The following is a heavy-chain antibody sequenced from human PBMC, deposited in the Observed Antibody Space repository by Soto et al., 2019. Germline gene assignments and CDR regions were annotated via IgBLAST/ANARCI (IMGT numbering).Heavy chain of an antibody. CDR3: ARSQALDY. CDR2: IYPGDSDI. J-gene: IGHJ4*02. CDR1: GYIFTSNA. V-gene: IGHV5-51*01. Sequence: LGESLKISCRGSGYIFTSNAIAWVRQKPGKGLEWMGLIYPGDSDIRYSPSFEGQVTISVDKSISTAYLQWSSLKASDTAMYFCARSQALDYWGQGTLVTVSS.